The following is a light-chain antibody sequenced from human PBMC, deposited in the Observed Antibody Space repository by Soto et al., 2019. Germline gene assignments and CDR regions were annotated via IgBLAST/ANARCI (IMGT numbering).Light chain of an antibody. V-gene: IGLV1-51*01. CDR2: DND. CDR1: SSNIGNNY. J-gene: IGLJ2*01. CDR3: ATWDSSLSAGV. Sequence: QSVLTQPPSVSAAPGQKVTISCSGSSSNIGNNYVFWYQQLPGTAPKLLIYDNDKRPSVIPDRFSGSKSGTSATLGITGLQTGDEADYYCATWDSSLSAGVFGGGTKVTVL.